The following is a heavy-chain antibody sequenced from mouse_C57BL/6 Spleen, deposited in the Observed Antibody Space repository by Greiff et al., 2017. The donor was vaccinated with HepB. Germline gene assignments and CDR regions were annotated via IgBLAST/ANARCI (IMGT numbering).Heavy chain of an antibody. CDR2: ISDGGSYT. D-gene: IGHD1-1*01. CDR3: TRNPLSYEAMDY. Sequence: EVQRVESGGGSVKPGGSLKLSCAASGFTFSSYAMSWVRQTPEKRLEWVATISDGGSYTYYPDNVKGRFTISRDNSKNNLYLQMSHLKSEDTAMYYCTRNPLSYEAMDYWGQGTSVTVSS. CDR1: GFTFSSYA. V-gene: IGHV5-4*01. J-gene: IGHJ4*01.